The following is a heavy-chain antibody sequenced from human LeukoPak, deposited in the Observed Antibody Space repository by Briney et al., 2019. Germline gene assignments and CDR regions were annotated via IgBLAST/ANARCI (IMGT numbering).Heavy chain of an antibody. CDR3: ARWTTVTRAFDF. D-gene: IGHD4-17*01. CDR1: GGSFSGYY. CDR2: INHSGST. V-gene: IGHV4-34*01. J-gene: IGHJ4*02. Sequence: SETLSLTCAVYGGSFSGYYWSWIRQPPGKGLEWIGEINHSGSTNYNPSLKSRVTMSVDTSKNQFSLTLSSVTAADTGVYYCARWTTVTRAFDFWGQGTLVTVSS.